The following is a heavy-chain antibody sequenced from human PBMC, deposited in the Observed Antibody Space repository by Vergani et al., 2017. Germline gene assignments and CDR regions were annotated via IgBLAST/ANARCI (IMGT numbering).Heavy chain of an antibody. CDR2: IYPGDSDT. Sequence: EVQLVQSGAEVKKPGESLKISCKASGYSFTSYWIGWVRQRPGKGLEWMGIIYPGDSDTRYSPSFQGQVTSSADKSTSTAYLQWSSLKTADNAMYYCARRGRGYCSSSSCYIIDYWGQGTLVTVSS. J-gene: IGHJ4*02. V-gene: IGHV5-51*03. CDR3: ARRGRGYCSSSSCYIIDY. CDR1: GYSFTSYW. D-gene: IGHD2-2*02.